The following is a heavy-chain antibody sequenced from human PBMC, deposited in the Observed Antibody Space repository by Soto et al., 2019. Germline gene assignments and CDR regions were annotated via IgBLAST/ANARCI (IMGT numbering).Heavy chain of an antibody. CDR1: GYTFTSYG. D-gene: IGHD5-12*01. J-gene: IGHJ5*02. CDR2: ISAYNGNT. V-gene: IGHV1-18*01. Sequence: ASVKVSCKASGYTFTSYGISWVRQAPGQGLEWMGWISAYNGNTNYAQKLQGRVTMTTDTSTSTAYMELRSLRSDDTAVYYCARDSWLQLIFHWFDPWGQGTLVTVSS. CDR3: ARDSWLQLIFHWFDP.